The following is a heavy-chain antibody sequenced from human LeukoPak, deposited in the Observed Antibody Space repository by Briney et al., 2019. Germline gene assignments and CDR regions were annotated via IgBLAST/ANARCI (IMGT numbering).Heavy chain of an antibody. CDR2: IHYTGSS. V-gene: IGHV4-61*01. CDR1: GGSVRSGSYY. D-gene: IGHD3-9*01. Sequence: PSETLSLTCTVSGGSVRSGSYYWSWMRQPPGKGLEWIGNIHYTGSSNYNPSLKSRVTISVDTSKNQFSLKLRSVTAADTAVYYCARLENYDILTGFPPHPYFDSWGQGTLVTVSS. J-gene: IGHJ4*02. CDR3: ARLENYDILTGFPPHPYFDS.